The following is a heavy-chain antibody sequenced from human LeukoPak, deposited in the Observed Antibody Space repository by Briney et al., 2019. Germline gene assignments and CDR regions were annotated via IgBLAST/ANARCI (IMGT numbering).Heavy chain of an antibody. J-gene: IGHJ4*02. D-gene: IGHD5-12*01. CDR3: ARHDGGYGPFDY. CDR1: GFNFSSYG. Sequence: GGSLRLSCAAYGFNFSSYGMHWVRQAPGKGLEWVTSIWFDGSNIHYADSVKGRVIISRDNSKSALYLQMNSLRAEDTAVYYCARHDGGYGPFDYWGQGTLVTVSS. CDR2: IWFDGSNI. V-gene: IGHV3-33*01.